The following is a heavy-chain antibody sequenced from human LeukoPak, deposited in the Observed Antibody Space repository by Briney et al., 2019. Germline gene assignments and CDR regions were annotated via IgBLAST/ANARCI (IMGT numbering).Heavy chain of an antibody. V-gene: IGHV3-9*03. D-gene: IGHD2-8*01. Sequence: HPGGSLRLSCAASGFTFDAYAMHWVRQAPGKGLEWVSGISWNSGSIGYADSVKGRFTISRDNAKNSLYLQMNSLRAEDMALYYCAKGSCTNGVCYLHYWGQGTLVTVSS. CDR1: GFTFDAYA. CDR2: ISWNSGSI. CDR3: AKGSCTNGVCYLHY. J-gene: IGHJ4*02.